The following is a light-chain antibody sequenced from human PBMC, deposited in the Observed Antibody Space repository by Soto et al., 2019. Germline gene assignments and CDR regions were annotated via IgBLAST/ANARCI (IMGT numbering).Light chain of an antibody. Sequence: QPVLTQSPSASASLGASVKLTCTLTTGHSSNVIAWHQQQPGKGPRYLMKLNRDGSHIKGDGVPDRFSGSSSGAERYLTISSLQSEDEADYYCQTWVSGIRVFGGGTKLTVL. CDR2: LNRDGSH. CDR1: TGHSSNV. CDR3: QTWVSGIRV. J-gene: IGLJ3*02. V-gene: IGLV4-69*01.